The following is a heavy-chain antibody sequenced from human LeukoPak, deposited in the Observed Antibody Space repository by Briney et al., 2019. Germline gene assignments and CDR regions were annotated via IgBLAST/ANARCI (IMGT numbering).Heavy chain of an antibody. V-gene: IGHV1-18*01. CDR2: ISTYNGNT. CDR1: GYTFTSYA. D-gene: IGHD3-22*01. Sequence: ASVKVSCKASGYTFTSYAISWVRQAPGQGLEWMGWISTYNGNTNYAQKHQGRVPMTTDTSTRTAYMELRSLRSDDTAVYYCARAGNYFDGTGYFRHWGQGTLVTVSS. J-gene: IGHJ4*02. CDR3: ARAGNYFDGTGYFRH.